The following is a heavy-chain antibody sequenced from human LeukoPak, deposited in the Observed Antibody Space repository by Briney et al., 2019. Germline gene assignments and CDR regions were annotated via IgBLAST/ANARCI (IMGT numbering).Heavy chain of an antibody. D-gene: IGHD3-22*01. Sequence: GGSLRLSCAASGFTFSSYSMNWVRQAPGKGLEWVSYISSSSSTIYYADSVKGRFTISRDNAKNSLYLQMSSLSSEDTAVYFCARVDGSVDYWGQGTLVTVSS. CDR3: ARVDGSVDY. CDR2: ISSSSSTI. V-gene: IGHV3-48*04. CDR1: GFTFSSYS. J-gene: IGHJ4*02.